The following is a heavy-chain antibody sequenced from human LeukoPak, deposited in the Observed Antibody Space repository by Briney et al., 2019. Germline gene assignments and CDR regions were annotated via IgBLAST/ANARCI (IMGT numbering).Heavy chain of an antibody. V-gene: IGHV4-61*02. D-gene: IGHD3-3*01. CDR3: ASSSITIFGVVSFDY. CDR1: GGSINSGTYY. Sequence: SETLSLTCTVSGGSINSGTYYWGWIRQPAGKGLEWIGRIYSSGSTNYNPSLKSRVTISVDTSKNQFSLELSSVTAADTAVYYCASSSITIFGVVSFDYWGQGTLVTVSS. CDR2: IYSSGST. J-gene: IGHJ4*02.